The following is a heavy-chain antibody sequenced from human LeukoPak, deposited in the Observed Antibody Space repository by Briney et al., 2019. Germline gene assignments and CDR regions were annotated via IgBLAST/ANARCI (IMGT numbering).Heavy chain of an antibody. CDR3: ARESGSGSYLVY. CDR1: GGTFSSYA. Sequence: ASVKVSCKASGGTFSSYAISWVRQAPGQGLEWMGGIIPIFGTANYAQKFQGRVTMTRDTSTSTVYMELSSLRSEDTAVYYCARESGSGSYLVYWGQGTLVTVSS. V-gene: IGHV1-69*05. J-gene: IGHJ4*02. D-gene: IGHD3-10*01. CDR2: IIPIFGTA.